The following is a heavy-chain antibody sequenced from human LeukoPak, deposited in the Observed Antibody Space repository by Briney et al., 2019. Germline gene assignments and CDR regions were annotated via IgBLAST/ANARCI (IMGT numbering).Heavy chain of an antibody. V-gene: IGHV3-30*18. Sequence: GGSLRLSCAASGFTFSSNGMHWVRQAPGKGLEWVAVISYDGSNKYYADSVKGRFTISRDNSKNTLYLQMNSLRAEDTAVYYCAKDWLDSSGYLPTYYFDYWGQGTLVTVSS. D-gene: IGHD3-22*01. CDR3: AKDWLDSSGYLPTYYFDY. CDR2: ISYDGSNK. CDR1: GFTFSSNG. J-gene: IGHJ4*02.